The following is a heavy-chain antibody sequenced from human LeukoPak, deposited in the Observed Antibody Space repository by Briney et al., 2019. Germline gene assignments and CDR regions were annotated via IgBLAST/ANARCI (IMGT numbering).Heavy chain of an antibody. CDR3: VRDANYHDGSNYYDFLDI. CDR1: GFTFSNYW. CDR2: IRGDGSRQ. D-gene: IGHD3-22*01. Sequence: QPGGSLRLSCAASGFTFSNYWMVWVRQAPGEGLEWVANIRGDGSRQYYLDSVKGRFTISRDNAKNSLYLQMSSLRADDTAVYYCVRDANYHDGSNYYDFLDIWGQGTMVTVSS. V-gene: IGHV3-7*01. J-gene: IGHJ3*02.